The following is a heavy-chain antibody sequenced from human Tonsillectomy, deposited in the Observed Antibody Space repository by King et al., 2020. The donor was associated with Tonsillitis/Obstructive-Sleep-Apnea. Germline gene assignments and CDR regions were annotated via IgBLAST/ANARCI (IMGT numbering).Heavy chain of an antibody. Sequence: QLQESGPGLVKPSETLSLTCTVSGGSISSYYWSWIRQPPGKGLEWIGYIYYSGSTNYNPSLKSRVTISVDTSKNQFSLKLSSVTAADTAVYYCARLPNALPTGSTSSDTEDNWFDPWGQGTLVTVSS. CDR1: GGSISSYY. CDR3: ARLPNALPTGSTSSDTEDNWFDP. V-gene: IGHV4-59*01. D-gene: IGHD2-2*02. J-gene: IGHJ5*02. CDR2: IYYSGST.